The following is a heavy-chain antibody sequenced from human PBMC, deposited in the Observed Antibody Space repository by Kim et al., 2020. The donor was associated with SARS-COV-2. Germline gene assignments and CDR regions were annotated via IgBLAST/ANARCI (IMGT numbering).Heavy chain of an antibody. CDR1: GGSISSSSYY. J-gene: IGHJ3*02. CDR2: IYYSGST. V-gene: IGHV4-39*07. D-gene: IGHD6-19*01. CDR3: ARDLWQLLCRAVAGTCAFDI. Sequence: SETLSLTCTVSGGSISSSSYYWGWIRQPPGKGLEWIGSIYYSGSTYYNPSLKSRVTISVDTSKNQFSLKLSSVTAADTAVYYCARDLWQLLCRAVAGTCAFDIWGQGTMVTVSS.